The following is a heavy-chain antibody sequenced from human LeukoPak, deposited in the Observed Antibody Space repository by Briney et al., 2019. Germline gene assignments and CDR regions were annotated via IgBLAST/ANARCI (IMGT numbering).Heavy chain of an antibody. V-gene: IGHV3-7*01. CDR2: IKQDGSEK. J-gene: IGHJ4*02. CDR3: VRDRGSYRPIDY. CDR1: GFTFSSYW. D-gene: IGHD1-26*01. Sequence: GGSLRLSCAASGFTFSSYWMSWVRQAPGKGLEWVANIKQDGSEKYYVDSVKGRFTISRDNAENSLYLEMNSLRVEDTAIYYCVRDRGSYRPIDYWGQGTLVTVSS.